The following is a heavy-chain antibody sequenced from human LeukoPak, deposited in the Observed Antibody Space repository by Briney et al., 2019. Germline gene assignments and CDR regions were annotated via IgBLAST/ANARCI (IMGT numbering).Heavy chain of an antibody. D-gene: IGHD3-10*01. CDR3: ARDPPG. J-gene: IGHJ4*02. CDR1: GFTFSGYW. CDR2: INQGGAEK. Sequence: GGSLRLSCAVSGFTFSGYWMGWVRQAPGKGLEWVANINQGGAEKYYVDSVRGRFTISRDNAKNSLYLQMNTLRAEDTAVYCCARDPPGWGQGTLVTVSS. V-gene: IGHV3-7*03.